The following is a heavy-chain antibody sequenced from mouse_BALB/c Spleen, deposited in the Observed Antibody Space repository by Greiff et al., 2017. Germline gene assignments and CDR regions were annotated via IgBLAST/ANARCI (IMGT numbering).Heavy chain of an antibody. CDR1: GYAFTNYL. D-gene: IGHD2-2*01. V-gene: IGHV1-54*01. Sequence: QVQLKQSGAELVRPGTSVKVSCKASGYAFTNYLIEWVKQRPGQGLEWIGVINPGSGGTNYNEKFKGKATLTADKSSSTAYMQRSSLTSDDSAVYFCARAGLRWYFDVWGAGTTVTVSS. CDR2: INPGSGGT. CDR3: ARAGLRWYFDV. J-gene: IGHJ1*01.